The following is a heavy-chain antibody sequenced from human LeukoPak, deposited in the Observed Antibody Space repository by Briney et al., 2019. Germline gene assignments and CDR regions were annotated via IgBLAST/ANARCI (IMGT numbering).Heavy chain of an antibody. Sequence: SVKDSCKASGYIFTGYYMHWVRQAPGQGLEWMGWISAYNGNTNYAQKLQGRVTMTTDTSTSTAYMELRSLRSDDTAVYYCARDEGRFGELLVYWGQGTLVTVSS. D-gene: IGHD3-10*01. J-gene: IGHJ4*02. CDR1: GYIFTGYY. V-gene: IGHV1-18*04. CDR2: ISAYNGNT. CDR3: ARDEGRFGELLVY.